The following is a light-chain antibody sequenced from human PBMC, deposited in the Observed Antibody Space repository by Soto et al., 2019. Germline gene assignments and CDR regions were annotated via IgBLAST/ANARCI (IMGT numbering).Light chain of an antibody. CDR2: DAS. CDR3: QQYGRSPWT. V-gene: IGKV3-20*01. CDR1: QSVSSSY. Sequence: EIVLTQSPGTLSLSPGERATLSCRASQSVSSSYLAWYQQKAGQAPRLLIFDASSRATGISDRFSGSGSGTDFTLTISRLEPEDFAVYYCQQYGRSPWTFGQGTKVDIK. J-gene: IGKJ1*01.